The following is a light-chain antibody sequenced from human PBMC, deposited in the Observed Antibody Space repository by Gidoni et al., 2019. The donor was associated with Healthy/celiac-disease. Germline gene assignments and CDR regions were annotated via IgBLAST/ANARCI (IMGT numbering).Light chain of an antibody. Sequence: DLQMTQSPSSLSASVGDRVTITCQASQDISNYLNWYQQKPGKAPKLLIYDAYKLETGVPSRFSGSGSGTDFTFTISSLQPEDIATYYCQQYDNLLTFGGGTKVEIK. V-gene: IGKV1-33*01. CDR2: DAY. CDR3: QQYDNLLT. J-gene: IGKJ4*01. CDR1: QDISNY.